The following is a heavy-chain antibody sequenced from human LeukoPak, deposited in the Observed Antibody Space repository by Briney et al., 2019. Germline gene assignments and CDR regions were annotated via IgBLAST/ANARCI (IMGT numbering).Heavy chain of an antibody. J-gene: IGHJ5*02. CDR2: ISAYNGNT. Sequence: GASVKVSCKASGYTFTSYGISWVRQAPGQGLEWMGWISAYNGNTNYAQKLQGRVTMTTDTSTSTAYMELRSLRSDDTAVYYCARLPVVPAAIWGAGNWFDPWGQGTLVTVSS. CDR3: ARLPVVPAAIWGAGNWFDP. V-gene: IGHV1-18*01. CDR1: GYTFTSYG. D-gene: IGHD2-2*01.